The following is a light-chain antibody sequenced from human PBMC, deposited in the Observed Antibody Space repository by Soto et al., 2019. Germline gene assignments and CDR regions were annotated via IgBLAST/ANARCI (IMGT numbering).Light chain of an antibody. J-gene: IGKJ4*01. CDR1: EDVSDY. CDR3: QRYKNVIRT. Sequence: DIKMTQSPSSLSASVGDSVTLTCQASEDVSDYVNWYQQKTGRAPKLLIYDASKLETGVPSRFSRSRSGTDFSFTIRDLQPEDFATYYCQRYKNVIRTFGGGTRVDI. V-gene: IGKV1-33*01. CDR2: DAS.